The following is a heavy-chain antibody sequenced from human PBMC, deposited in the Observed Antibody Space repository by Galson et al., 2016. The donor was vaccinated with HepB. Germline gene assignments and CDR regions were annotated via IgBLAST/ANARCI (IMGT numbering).Heavy chain of an antibody. D-gene: IGHD2-21*01. J-gene: IGHJ4*02. Sequence: SLRLSCAASGFNFNMFTMSWVRQAPGKGLEWVSSIGSNGDSEQYADSVRGRFTVSRDNARNSLLLQMNSLRLEDTAICYCATYTKPLLRKLADLFDNWGQGSLVSVS. CDR2: IGSNGDSE. CDR3: ATYTKPLLRKLADLFDN. CDR1: GFNFNMFT. V-gene: IGHV3-21*01.